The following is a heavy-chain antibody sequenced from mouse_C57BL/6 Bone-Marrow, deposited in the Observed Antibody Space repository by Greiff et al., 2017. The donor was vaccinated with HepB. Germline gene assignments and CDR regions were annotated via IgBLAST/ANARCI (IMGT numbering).Heavy chain of an antibody. CDR2: ISNGGGST. J-gene: IGHJ1*03. CDR3: ARHTNGLLRPWYFDV. CDR1: GFTFSDYY. Sequence: DVMLVESGGGLVQPGGSLKLSCAASGFTFSDYYMYWVRQTPEKRLEWVAYISNGGGSTYYPDTVKGRFTISRDNAKNTLYLHMSRLRSEDSAMYYCARHTNGLLRPWYFDVWGTGTTVTVSS. D-gene: IGHD1-2*01. V-gene: IGHV5-12*01.